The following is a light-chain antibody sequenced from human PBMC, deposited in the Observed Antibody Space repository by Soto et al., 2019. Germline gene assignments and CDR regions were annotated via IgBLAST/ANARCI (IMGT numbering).Light chain of an antibody. CDR1: QSVSSNY. CDR3: QQYGSTPLT. V-gene: IGKV3-20*01. Sequence: EIVLTQSPDTLSLSPGERATLSCRASQSVSSNYLAWSQQKTGQAHRFLIYDASRRATGIPDRFSGSGSGTDVTLTISRREPEDVAVYYCQQYGSTPLTFGGGTKVDIK. CDR2: DAS. J-gene: IGKJ4*01.